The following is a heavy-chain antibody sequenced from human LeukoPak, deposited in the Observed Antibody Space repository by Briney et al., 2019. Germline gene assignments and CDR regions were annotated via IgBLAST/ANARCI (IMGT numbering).Heavy chain of an antibody. CDR3: ARRGTYYDFWSGPDY. V-gene: IGHV3-11*04. Sequence: GGSLRPSCAASGLTFSDYYMSWIRQAPGKGLEWVSHISSSNAIIYYADSVKGRFTISRDNAKNSLYLQMNSLRAEDTAVYYCARRGTYYDFWSGPDYWGQGTLVTVSS. CDR1: GLTFSDYY. CDR2: ISSSNAII. D-gene: IGHD3-3*01. J-gene: IGHJ4*02.